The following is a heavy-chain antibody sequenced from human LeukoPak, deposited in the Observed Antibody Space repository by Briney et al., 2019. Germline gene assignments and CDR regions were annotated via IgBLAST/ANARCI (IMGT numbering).Heavy chain of an antibody. CDR3: ARSDTGPEK. D-gene: IGHD1-14*01. CDR2: VKADGREK. J-gene: IGHJ4*02. Sequence: GGSLRLSCATTGFTFSNDWMNWGRQAPGEGREWGAIVKADGREKHYVDSVRGRFTVSRDNAKTSLYPQISSLRGEATAVYYCARSDTGPEKWGQGTLVTVSS. V-gene: IGHV3-7*01. CDR1: GFTFSNDW.